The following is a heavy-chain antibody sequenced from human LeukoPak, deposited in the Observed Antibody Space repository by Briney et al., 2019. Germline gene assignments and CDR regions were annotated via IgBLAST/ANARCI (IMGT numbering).Heavy chain of an antibody. J-gene: IGHJ4*02. V-gene: IGHV4-39*07. CDR1: GGSISSYY. CDR3: GRVDYVWGSYRTRGFDY. Sequence: PSETLSLTCSVSGGSISSYYWGWIRQPPGKGLEWIGSIYYSGSTYYNPSLKSRVTISVDTTKNQYSLKLSSVTAADTAVYYCGRVDYVWGSYRTRGFDYWGQGTLVTVS. D-gene: IGHD3-16*02. CDR2: IYYSGST.